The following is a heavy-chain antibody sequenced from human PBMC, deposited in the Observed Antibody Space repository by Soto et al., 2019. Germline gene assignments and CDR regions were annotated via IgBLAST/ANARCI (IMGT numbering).Heavy chain of an antibody. J-gene: IGHJ4*02. Sequence: XGSLRLSCAASGFNLSNYYMSWIRQAPGKGLEWVSHISSWSSHTNYADSVKGRFTISRDNAKNSLYLQMNRLRAEDRAVYYFSREHSLGGYSYGRFDFWGQGTMVTVSS. CDR3: SREHSLGGYSYGRFDF. CDR2: ISSWSSHT. CDR1: GFNLSNYY. V-gene: IGHV3-11*06. D-gene: IGHD5-18*01.